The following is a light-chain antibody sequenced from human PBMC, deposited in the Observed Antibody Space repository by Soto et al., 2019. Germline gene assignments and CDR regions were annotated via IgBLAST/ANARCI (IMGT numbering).Light chain of an antibody. V-gene: IGKV4-1*01. Sequence: DIVMTQSPDSLAVSLGERATINCKSSQSVLYSSNNKNYLAWYQQKPGQPTKLLIYWASIRESGVPDRFSGSGSGTDFTITISSLQAADVAVYYCQQYYSTPFTFGPGTKVDIK. CDR1: QSVLYSSNNKNY. CDR3: QQYYSTPFT. CDR2: WAS. J-gene: IGKJ3*01.